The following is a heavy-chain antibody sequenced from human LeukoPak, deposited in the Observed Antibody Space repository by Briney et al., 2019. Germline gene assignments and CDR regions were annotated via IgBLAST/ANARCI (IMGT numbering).Heavy chain of an antibody. CDR1: GFTFSSYG. Sequence: GGSLTLSCAASGFTFSSYGMHWLRQAPGKGLEWVGVIWYDGSNKYYADSVKGRFTISRDNSKNTLYLQMNSLRAEDTAVYYCVRVAGYCSSTSCWANYYYYGMDVWGQGTTVTVS. V-gene: IGHV3-33*01. CDR3: VRVAGYCSSTSCWANYYYYGMDV. D-gene: IGHD2-2*01. CDR2: IWYDGSNK. J-gene: IGHJ6*02.